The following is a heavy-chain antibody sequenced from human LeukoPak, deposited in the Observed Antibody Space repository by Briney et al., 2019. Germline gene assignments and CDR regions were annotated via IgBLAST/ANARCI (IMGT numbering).Heavy chain of an antibody. Sequence: GGSLRLSCAASGFTFSSYAMSWVRQAPGKGLEWVSVIYSGGSTYYADSVKGRFTISRDNSKNTLYLQMNSLRAEDTAVYYCARVITMVRGVIILAYYFDYWGQGTLVTVSS. J-gene: IGHJ4*02. CDR1: GFTFSSYA. CDR3: ARVITMVRGVIILAYYFDY. D-gene: IGHD3-10*01. CDR2: IYSGGST. V-gene: IGHV3-66*01.